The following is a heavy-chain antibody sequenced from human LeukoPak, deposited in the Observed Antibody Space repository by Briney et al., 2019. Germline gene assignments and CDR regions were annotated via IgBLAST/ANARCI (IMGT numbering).Heavy chain of an antibody. Sequence: SETLSLTCTVSGGSISSYYWSWIRQPPGKGLEWIGYIYYSGSTYYNPSLKSRVTISVDTSKNQFSLKLSSVTAADTAVYYCARVSDYYDSSGPSAIDYWGQGTLVTVSS. CDR2: IYYSGST. CDR1: GGSISSYY. D-gene: IGHD3-22*01. V-gene: IGHV4-59*08. J-gene: IGHJ4*02. CDR3: ARVSDYYDSSGPSAIDY.